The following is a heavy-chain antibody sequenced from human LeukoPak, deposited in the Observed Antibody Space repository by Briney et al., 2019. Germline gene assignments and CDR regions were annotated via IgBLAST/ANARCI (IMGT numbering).Heavy chain of an antibody. D-gene: IGHD5-18*01. Sequence: PSETLSLTCAVSGDSISNTTWWTWVRQPPGKGLEWIGEIYHTGSTNYNPSLKSRVTLSVDKSKNQFSLRLSSVTAADTAVYYCAKHVDTAMAPFDYWGQGTLVTVSS. J-gene: IGHJ4*02. CDR2: IYHTGST. CDR1: GDSISNTTW. CDR3: AKHVDTAMAPFDY. V-gene: IGHV4-4*02.